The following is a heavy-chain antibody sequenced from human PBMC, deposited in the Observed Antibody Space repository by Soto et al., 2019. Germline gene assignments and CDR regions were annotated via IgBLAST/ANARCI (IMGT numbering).Heavy chain of an antibody. J-gene: IGHJ6*02. CDR3: ARGTGRQHCYYYYGMDV. Sequence: PSETLSLTCAVSGGSIGSGGYSWSWIRQPPGKGLEWIGYIYHSGSTYYNPSLKSRVTISVDRSKNQFSLKLSSVTAADTAVYYCARGTGRQHCYYYYGMDVWGQGTTVTVSS. CDR2: IYHSGST. CDR1: GGSIGSGGYS. V-gene: IGHV4-30-2*01.